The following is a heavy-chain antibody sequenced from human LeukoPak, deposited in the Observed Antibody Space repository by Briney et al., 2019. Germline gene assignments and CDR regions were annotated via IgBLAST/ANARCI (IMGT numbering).Heavy chain of an antibody. D-gene: IGHD3-22*01. CDR3: ARDPGYYDSSGYDY. Sequence: GGSVRVSCKASGYTFTGYYMHWVRQAPGQGLEWXGXINPNSGGTNYAQKVQGRVTLTSHTSISTAYMELSRLRSDDTAVYYCARDPGYYDSSGYDYWGQGTLLTVSS. CDR2: INPNSGGT. V-gene: IGHV1-2*02. J-gene: IGHJ4*02. CDR1: GYTFTGYY.